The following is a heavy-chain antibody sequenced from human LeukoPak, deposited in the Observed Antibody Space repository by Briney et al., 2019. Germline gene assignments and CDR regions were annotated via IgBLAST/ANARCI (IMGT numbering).Heavy chain of an antibody. V-gene: IGHV1-69*10. Sequence: LVKVSCKSSGDTFQTYSISWVRQAPGQGLEWMGDIVPMFGIANYAQRFQDRVTMTADSSTNTAYLEVRSLKFEDTAVYYCAREVAVHHPAFGDWGQGTLVIVSS. CDR1: GDTFQTYS. J-gene: IGHJ4*02. CDR2: IVPMFGIA. D-gene: IGHD3-10*01. CDR3: AREVAVHHPAFGD.